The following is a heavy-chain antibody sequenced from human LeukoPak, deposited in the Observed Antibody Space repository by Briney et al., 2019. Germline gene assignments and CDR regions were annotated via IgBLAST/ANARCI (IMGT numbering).Heavy chain of an antibody. CDR1: GFTFSSYA. D-gene: IGHD4-17*01. Sequence: GGSLRLSCGASGFTFSSYAMSWVRQAPGKGLEWVSVISGSGGSTYYADSVKGRFTISRDNSKNTLYLQMSSLRAEDTAVYYCAKERAPRVTTGGFDYWGQGTLVTVSS. V-gene: IGHV3-23*01. CDR3: AKERAPRVTTGGFDY. J-gene: IGHJ4*02. CDR2: ISGSGGST.